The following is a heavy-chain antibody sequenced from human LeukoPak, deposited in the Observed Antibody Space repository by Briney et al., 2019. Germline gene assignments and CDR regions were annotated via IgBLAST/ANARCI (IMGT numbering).Heavy chain of an antibody. CDR1: GGSISTYF. V-gene: IGHV4-59*08. CDR2: IYFSGST. J-gene: IGHJ4*02. Sequence: SETLSLTCTVSGGSISTYFWSWIRQPPGKGLEWIGHIYFSGSTHYNPSLESRVTISVDTSKNQLSLTLSSVTAADTAVYYCARHKSSGSYPLDYWGQGILVTVSS. CDR3: ARHKSSGSYPLDY. D-gene: IGHD3-22*01.